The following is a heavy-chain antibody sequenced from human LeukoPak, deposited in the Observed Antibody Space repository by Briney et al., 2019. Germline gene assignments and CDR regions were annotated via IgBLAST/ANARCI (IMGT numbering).Heavy chain of an antibody. CDR1: AFTFNTYA. Sequence: GGSLRLSCAASAFTFNTYAMHWVRQAPGKGLEWVAIISFDGSNKYYADSVKGRFTISRDNSKNTLYLQMNSLRAEDTAVYYCAREVSIVVVPAAPPSYMDVWGKGTTVTVSS. D-gene: IGHD2-2*01. CDR2: ISFDGSNK. CDR3: AREVSIVVVPAAPPSYMDV. V-gene: IGHV3-30-3*01. J-gene: IGHJ6*03.